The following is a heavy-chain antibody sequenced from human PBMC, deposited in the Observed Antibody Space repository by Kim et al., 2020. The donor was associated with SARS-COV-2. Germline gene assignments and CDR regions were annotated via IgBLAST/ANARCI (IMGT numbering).Heavy chain of an antibody. CDR1: GFTFSIYA. J-gene: IGHJ6*02. CDR2: LSGDSAGI. Sequence: GGSLRLSCAASGFTFSIYAMNWVRQAPGKGLEWVSALSGDSAGIFYADSVKGRFTISRDNSKNTLYLQMNNLRVEDTAIYFCAKKPRYYYGMDIWRQGTTITVSS. V-gene: IGHV3-23*01. CDR3: AKKPRYYYGMDI.